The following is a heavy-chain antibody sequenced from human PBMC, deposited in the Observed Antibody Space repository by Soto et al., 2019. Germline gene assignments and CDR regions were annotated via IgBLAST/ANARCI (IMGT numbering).Heavy chain of an antibody. CDR3: AHRGLPAAFGI. CDR2: IYGNDDK. Sequence: GAGPTLVNPTQTLTLTCTFSGFSLSTSGVGVCCIRQPPGKALQWVARIYGNDDKRYSPSLKSRRTITSDSSKNQLVLTMTHMDPVDTATYFCAHRGLPAAFGIWGQGTTVTVSS. CDR1: GFSLSTSGVG. J-gene: IGHJ3*02. V-gene: IGHV2-5*01.